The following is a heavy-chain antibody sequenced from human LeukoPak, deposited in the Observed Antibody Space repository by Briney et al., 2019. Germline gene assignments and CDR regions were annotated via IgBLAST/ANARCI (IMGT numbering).Heavy chain of an antibody. CDR2: ISSSSSYI. D-gene: IGHD3-22*01. CDR3: ASDSSGYYYYYYGMDV. Sequence: GGSLRLSCAASGFTFSSYSMNWVRQAPGKGLEWVSSISSSSSYIYYADSVKGRFTISRDNAKNSLYVQMNILSAEDTAVYYCASDSSGYYYYYYGMDVWGQGTTVTVSS. V-gene: IGHV3-21*01. J-gene: IGHJ6*02. CDR1: GFTFSSYS.